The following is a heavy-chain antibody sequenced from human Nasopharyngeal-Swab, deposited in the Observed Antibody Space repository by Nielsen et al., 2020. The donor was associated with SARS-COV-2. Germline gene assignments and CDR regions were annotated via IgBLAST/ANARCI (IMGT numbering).Heavy chain of an antibody. D-gene: IGHD3-3*01. V-gene: IGHV3-30-3*01. J-gene: IGHJ4*02. CDR3: ASNGIRFLEWLLAQPLDY. CDR2: ISYDGSNK. Sequence: VGQAPGKGLEWVAVISYDGSNKYYADSVKGRFTISRDNSKNTLYLQMNSLRAEDTAVYYCASNGIRFLEWLLAQPLDYWGQGTLVTVSS.